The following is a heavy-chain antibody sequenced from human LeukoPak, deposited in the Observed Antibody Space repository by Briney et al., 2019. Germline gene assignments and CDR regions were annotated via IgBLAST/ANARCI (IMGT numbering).Heavy chain of an antibody. Sequence: QPGGSLRLSCAASGFTFSTYAMSWVRQAPGKGLEWVSTISGGVLSTYYADSVKGRFTISRDNSKNTLYLQMNSLRADDTAVYYCAKHLGYSTSSGIDYWGQGTLVTVSS. D-gene: IGHD6-6*01. CDR2: ISGGVLST. CDR1: GFTFSTYA. J-gene: IGHJ4*02. V-gene: IGHV3-23*01. CDR3: AKHLGYSTSSGIDY.